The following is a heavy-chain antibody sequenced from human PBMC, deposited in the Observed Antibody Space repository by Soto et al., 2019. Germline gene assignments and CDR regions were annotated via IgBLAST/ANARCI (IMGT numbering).Heavy chain of an antibody. V-gene: IGHV4-34*01. CDR1: GGSFSGYY. D-gene: IGHD2-15*01. Sequence: SETLSLTCAVYGGSFSGYYWSWIRQPPGKGLEWIGEINHSGSTNYNPSLKSRVTISVDTSKNQFSLKLSSVTAADTAVYYCARVSYCSGGSCFDYWGQGTLVTVSS. CDR3: ARVSYCSGGSCFDY. J-gene: IGHJ4*02. CDR2: INHSGST.